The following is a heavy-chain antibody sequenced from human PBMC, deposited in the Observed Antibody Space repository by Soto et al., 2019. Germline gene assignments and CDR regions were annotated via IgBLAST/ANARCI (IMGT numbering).Heavy chain of an antibody. CDR3: ARTLYSSGWEIIYYYYGMDV. Sequence: SETLSLTCTVSGGSISSSSYYWGWIRQPPGKGLEWIGSIYYSGGTYYNPSLKSRVTISVDTSKNQFSLKLSSVTAADTAVYYCARTLYSSGWEIIYYYYGMDVWGQGTTVTVS. D-gene: IGHD6-19*01. J-gene: IGHJ6*02. V-gene: IGHV4-39*01. CDR1: GGSISSSSYY. CDR2: IYYSGGT.